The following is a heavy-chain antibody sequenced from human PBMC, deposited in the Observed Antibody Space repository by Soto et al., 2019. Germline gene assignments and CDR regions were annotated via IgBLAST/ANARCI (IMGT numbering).Heavy chain of an antibody. CDR1: GFTFSSYS. CDR2: ISSSSSYI. Sequence: GGSLRLSCAASGFTFSSYSMNWVRQAPGKGLEWVSSISSSSSYIYYADSVKGRFTISRDNAKNSLYLQMNSLRAEDTAVYYCARQFSGCSGGSCKPVGNDAFDIWGQGTMVTVSS. CDR3: ARQFSGCSGGSCKPVGNDAFDI. D-gene: IGHD2-15*01. V-gene: IGHV3-21*01. J-gene: IGHJ3*02.